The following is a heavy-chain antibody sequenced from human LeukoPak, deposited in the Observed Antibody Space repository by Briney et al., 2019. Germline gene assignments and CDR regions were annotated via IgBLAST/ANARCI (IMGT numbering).Heavy chain of an antibody. Sequence: GGSLRLSCAASGFTFSKYWMLWVRQAPGKGLESVSRINTDETVTTYADSVKGRFTVSRDNADNTVFLQMNSVRDEDTAVYYCATKQWLAPPPDSWGQGTPVTVSS. CDR1: GFTFSKYW. CDR3: ATKQWLAPPPDS. V-gene: IGHV3-74*01. D-gene: IGHD6-19*01. CDR2: INTDETVT. J-gene: IGHJ4*02.